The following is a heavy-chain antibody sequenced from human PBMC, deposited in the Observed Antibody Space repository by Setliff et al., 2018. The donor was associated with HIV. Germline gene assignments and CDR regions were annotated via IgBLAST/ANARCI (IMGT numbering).Heavy chain of an antibody. V-gene: IGHV1-18*01. CDR2: ISAYSGNR. D-gene: IGHD4-17*01. J-gene: IGHJ4*02. CDR1: GYTLSDYG. Sequence: ASVKVSCKASGYTLSDYGMTWMRQAPGQGLEWMAWISAYSGNRKFAQKFQGRVTVTRDTSTSTAYMELTSLRSDDTAVYYCARTMDYGDYEPLDYWGQGTLVTVSS. CDR3: ARTMDYGDYEPLDY.